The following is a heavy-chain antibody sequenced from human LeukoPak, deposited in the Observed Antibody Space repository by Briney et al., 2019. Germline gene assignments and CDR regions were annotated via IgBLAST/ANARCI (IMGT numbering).Heavy chain of an antibody. V-gene: IGHV7-4-1*05. Sequence: ASVKVSFKASGYTFTSYAMNWVRQAPGQGLEWMGWINTNTGNPTYAQGFTGRFVFSLDTSVRKAYLQISSLQARDTYVWDFSRSLRTMVRGVIPKWFDPWGQGNLVIVSS. D-gene: IGHD3-10*01. CDR2: INTNTGNP. J-gene: IGHJ5*02. CDR1: GYTFTSYA. CDR3: SRSLRTMVRGVIPKWFDP.